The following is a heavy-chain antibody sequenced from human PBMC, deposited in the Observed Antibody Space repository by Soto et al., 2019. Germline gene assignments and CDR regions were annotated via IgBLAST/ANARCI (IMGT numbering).Heavy chain of an antibody. CDR2: ISAGNGIT. CDR1: GYSFSGYG. V-gene: IGHV1-3*01. CDR3: ARGSRRGALGNGAYCRMDV. D-gene: IGHD7-27*01. Sequence: AAEKVSCQSSGYSFSGYGIHWLRQAPGRRPEWMAWISAGNGITQFSQQFQGRVGTTRDIAASTAYMELQNLTSEDTAVYYCARGSRRGALGNGAYCRMDVWGHGTTVTVS. J-gene: IGHJ6*02.